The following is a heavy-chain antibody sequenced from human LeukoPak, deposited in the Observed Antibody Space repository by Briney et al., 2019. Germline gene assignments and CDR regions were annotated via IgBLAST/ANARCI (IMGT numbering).Heavy chain of an antibody. J-gene: IGHJ4*02. CDR1: GGAFTSYT. D-gene: IGHD1-26*01. CDR2: IIPILGIA. CDR3: ATRGILIVGATTPFDY. Sequence: GASVKVSCKASGGAFTSYTISWVRQAPGQGLEWMGRIIPILGIANYAQKCQGSVTITADKSTSTAYMELSSLRSEDTAVYYCATRGILIVGATTPFDYWGQGTLVTVSS. V-gene: IGHV1-69*02.